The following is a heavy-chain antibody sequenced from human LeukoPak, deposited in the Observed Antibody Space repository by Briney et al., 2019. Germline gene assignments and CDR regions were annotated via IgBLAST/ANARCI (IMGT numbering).Heavy chain of an antibody. D-gene: IGHD5-12*01. CDR3: AHSGYDYVDY. CDR2: ISSSSSTI. J-gene: IGHJ4*02. CDR1: GFTFSSYS. Sequence: QPGGSLRLSCAASGFTFSSYSMSWVRQAPGKGLEWVSYISSSSSTIYYADSVKGRFTISRDNAKNSLYLQMNSLRAEDTAVYYCAHSGYDYVDYWGQGTLVTVSS. V-gene: IGHV3-48*01.